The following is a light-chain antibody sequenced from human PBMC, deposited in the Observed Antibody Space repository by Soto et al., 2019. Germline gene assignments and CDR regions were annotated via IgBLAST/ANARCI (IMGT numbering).Light chain of an antibody. CDR3: MQALQAPIT. CDR1: QSLLYSNGYNY. CDR2: MGS. J-gene: IGKJ5*01. V-gene: IGKV2-28*01. Sequence: DIVMTQSPLSLPVTPGEPASISCRSIQSLLYSNGYNYLDWYLQKPGQSPQLLIYMGSHRASGVPDRFSGSGSGIDSTLKISRVEAEDVGVYYCMQALQAPITFGKGTRLEIK.